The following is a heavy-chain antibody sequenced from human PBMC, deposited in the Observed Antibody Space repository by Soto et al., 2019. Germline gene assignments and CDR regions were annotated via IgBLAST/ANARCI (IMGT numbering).Heavy chain of an antibody. V-gene: IGHV1-3*01. CDR3: ARVAVEIVALHYAFDI. Sequence: ASVKVSCKASGYTFTSYAMHWVRQAPGQRLEWMGWINAGNGNTKYSQKFQGRVTITRDTSTSTAYMELRSLRSDDTAVYYCARVAVEIVALHYAFDIWGQGTMVTVSS. CDR2: INAGNGNT. CDR1: GYTFTSYA. D-gene: IGHD5-12*01. J-gene: IGHJ3*02.